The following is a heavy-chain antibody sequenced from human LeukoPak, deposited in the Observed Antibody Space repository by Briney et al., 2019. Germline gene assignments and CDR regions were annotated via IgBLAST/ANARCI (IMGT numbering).Heavy chain of an antibody. Sequence: PSETLSLTCTVSGGSMSNYYWSWIRQPAGKELELIGRIFPSGITNYNPSLISRVTMSVDTSKNQFSLKLNSVTAADTAVYYCARGSLGPDYWGQGTLVTVSS. J-gene: IGHJ4*02. CDR3: ARGSLGPDY. CDR2: IFPSGIT. D-gene: IGHD3-10*01. CDR1: GGSMSNYY. V-gene: IGHV4-4*07.